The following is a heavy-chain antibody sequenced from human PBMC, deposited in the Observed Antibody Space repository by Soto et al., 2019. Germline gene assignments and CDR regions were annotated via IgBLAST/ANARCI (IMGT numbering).Heavy chain of an antibody. V-gene: IGHV3-48*02. CDR2: ISPRGDNI. D-gene: IGHD6-19*01. CDR1: GFSLANFP. Sequence: GGSXRLAWLVSGFSLANFPISWVRHTPGKGLEWISYISPRGDNIYYTESVKGRFTISRDNARNSFYLQMNSLRDEDAALYYCAKGPHHNIGWKYYFDSWGQGVPVTVSS. J-gene: IGHJ4*02. CDR3: AKGPHHNIGWKYYFDS.